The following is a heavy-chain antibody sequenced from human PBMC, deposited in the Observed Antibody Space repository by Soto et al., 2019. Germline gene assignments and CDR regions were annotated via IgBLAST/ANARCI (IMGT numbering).Heavy chain of an antibody. CDR3: ASDSSSNYFYGMDV. J-gene: IGHJ6*02. D-gene: IGHD6-6*01. Sequence: PSETLSLTCTVSGGSISSSSYYWGWIRKRPGKGLEWIGSIYYSGSTYYNPSLKSRVTISVDTSKNQFSLKLSSVTATDTAVYYCASDSSSNYFYGMDVWGQGTTVTVSS. V-gene: IGHV4-39*01. CDR2: IYYSGST. CDR1: GGSISSSSYY.